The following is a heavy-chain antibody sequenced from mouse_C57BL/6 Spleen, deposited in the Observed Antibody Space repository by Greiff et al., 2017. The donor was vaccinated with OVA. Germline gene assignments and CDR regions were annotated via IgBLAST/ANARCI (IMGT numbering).Heavy chain of an antibody. CDR2: IDPSDSYT. Sequence: QVHVKQPGAELVKPGASVKLSCKASGYTFTSYWMQWVKQRPGQGLEWIGEIDPSDSYTNYNQKFKGKATLTVDTSSSTAYMQLSSLTSEDSAVYYCASREGMDYWGQGTSVTVSS. CDR3: ASREGMDY. J-gene: IGHJ4*01. D-gene: IGHD3-3*01. CDR1: GYTFTSYW. V-gene: IGHV1-50*01.